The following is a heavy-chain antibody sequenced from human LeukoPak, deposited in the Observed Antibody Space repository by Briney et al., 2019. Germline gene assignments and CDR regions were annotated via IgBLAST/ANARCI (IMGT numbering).Heavy chain of an antibody. CDR2: ISSSGSTI. CDR3: SNGYGAAEGALFDY. Sequence: PGGSLRLSCAASEFTFSSYEMNWVRQAPGKGLEWVSYISSSGSTILYADSVKGRFSISRDNSKNMLYLQMNSLRAEDTAVYYCSNGYGAAEGALFDYWGQGTLVTVSS. J-gene: IGHJ4*02. CDR1: EFTFSSYE. V-gene: IGHV3-48*03. D-gene: IGHD2-2*03.